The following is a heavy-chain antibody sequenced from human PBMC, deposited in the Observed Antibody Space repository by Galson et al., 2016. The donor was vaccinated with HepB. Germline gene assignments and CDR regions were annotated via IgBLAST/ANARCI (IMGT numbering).Heavy chain of an antibody. Sequence: PALVKPTQTLTLTCSLSGFSLSTHGMRVSWIRQPPGKALEWLARIDWDSDKFYSSSLKSRLTISKDTSKNQVVLTMIDVSPVDPATYFCARGMNYGGNSGWGVVDRWGPGTLVAVSS. J-gene: IGHJ5*02. V-gene: IGHV2-70*04. CDR3: ARGMNYGGNSGWGVVDR. D-gene: IGHD4-23*01. CDR1: GFSLSTHGMR. CDR2: IDWDSDK.